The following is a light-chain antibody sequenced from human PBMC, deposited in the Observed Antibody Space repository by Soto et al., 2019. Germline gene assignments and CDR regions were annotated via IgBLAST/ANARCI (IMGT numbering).Light chain of an antibody. V-gene: IGKV3-20*01. J-gene: IGKJ5*01. Sequence: EIVLTQSPGTLSLSPGERATLSCSASQSVSSSFLAWYQQKVGQAPRLLIYGASSRATGIPDRFSGSGSGTGFTLTISRLEPEDFAVYYCQQYGSSPRTFGQGTRLEIK. CDR2: GAS. CDR1: QSVSSSF. CDR3: QQYGSSPRT.